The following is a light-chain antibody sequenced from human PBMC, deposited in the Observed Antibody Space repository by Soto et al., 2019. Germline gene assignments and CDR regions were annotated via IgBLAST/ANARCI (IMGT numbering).Light chain of an antibody. CDR3: QQYGNSPWT. V-gene: IGKV3-20*01. CDR2: IGS. J-gene: IGKJ1*01. CDR1: QSITNNY. Sequence: EIVLTQSPGTLSLSPGERATLSCRASQSITNNYLAWYRQKPGQTPNLLIYIGSSRATGVPDRFSGSGSGTDFTLTISRLEPEDFAVYYCQQYGNSPWTFGQGTKLEMK.